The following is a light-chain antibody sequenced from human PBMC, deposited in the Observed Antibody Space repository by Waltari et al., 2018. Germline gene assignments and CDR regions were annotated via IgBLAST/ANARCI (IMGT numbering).Light chain of an antibody. CDR3: CSYAGSYTWV. CDR2: DVS. V-gene: IGLV2-11*01. Sequence: QSALTQPRSVSGSPGQSVTISCTGTSSYVGGYNYVSWYHQHPGKAPHLMIYDVSKRPSGVPDRFSGSKSGNTASLTISGLQAEDEADYYCCSYAGSYTWVFGGGTKLTVL. J-gene: IGLJ3*02. CDR1: SSYVGGYNY.